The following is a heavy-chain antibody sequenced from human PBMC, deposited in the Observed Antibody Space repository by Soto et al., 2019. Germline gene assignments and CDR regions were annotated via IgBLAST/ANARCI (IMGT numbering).Heavy chain of an antibody. CDR1: GGSISSGGYY. D-gene: IGHD3-22*01. Sequence: SETLSLTCTVSGGSISSGGYYWSWIRQHPGKGLEWIGYIYYSGSTYYNPSLKSRVTISVDTSKNQFSLKLSSVTAADTAVYYCARYYYDSSEYYFDYWGQGTLVTVSS. CDR3: ARYYYDSSEYYFDY. J-gene: IGHJ4*02. CDR2: IYYSGST. V-gene: IGHV4-31*03.